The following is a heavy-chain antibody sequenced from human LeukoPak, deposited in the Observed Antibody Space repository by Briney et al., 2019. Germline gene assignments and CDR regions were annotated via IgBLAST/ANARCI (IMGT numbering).Heavy chain of an antibody. D-gene: IGHD1-14*01. CDR3: VSSDRLDY. Sequence: PGGSLRPSCAASGFSFSNTWMHWVRQAPGKGLEWVSVVFTDGSSTSYADSVQGRFTVSRDNAKYTVYLQMNSLRVEDTAVNYCVSSDRLDYWGQGALVTVSS. V-gene: IGHV3-74*01. CDR2: VFTDGSST. CDR1: GFSFSNTW. J-gene: IGHJ4*02.